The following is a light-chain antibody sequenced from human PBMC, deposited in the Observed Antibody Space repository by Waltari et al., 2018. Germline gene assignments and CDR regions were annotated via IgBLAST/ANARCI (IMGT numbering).Light chain of an antibody. Sequence: DIQLTQSPSFLSASVGDRVTITCRASQGISSYLAWYQQKPGKAPKLLIYAASTLQSGVPSRFSGSGSGTEFTLTISSLQPEDFATYYCQQYYNWPRTFGQGTKVEIK. CDR2: AAS. V-gene: IGKV1-9*01. CDR1: QGISSY. CDR3: QQYYNWPRT. J-gene: IGKJ1*01.